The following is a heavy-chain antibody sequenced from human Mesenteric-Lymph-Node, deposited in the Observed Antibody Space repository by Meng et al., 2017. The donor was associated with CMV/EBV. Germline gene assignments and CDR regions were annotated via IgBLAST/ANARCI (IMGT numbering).Heavy chain of an antibody. V-gene: IGHV3-30*02. CDR2: IRYDGSNK. CDR3: AKDFEFSSSFYYYGMDV. Sequence: LSLTCAASGFRFNNYGMHWVRQAPGKGLEWVALIRYDGSNKYYADSVKGRFTISRDNSKNTLYLQMNSLRAEDTAVYFCAKDFEFSSSFYYYGMDVWGQGTTVTVSS. CDR1: GFRFNNYG. D-gene: IGHD6-6*01. J-gene: IGHJ6*02.